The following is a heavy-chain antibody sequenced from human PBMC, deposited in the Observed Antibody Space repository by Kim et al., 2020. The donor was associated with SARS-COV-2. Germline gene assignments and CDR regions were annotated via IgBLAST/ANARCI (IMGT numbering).Heavy chain of an antibody. Sequence: SETLSLTCAVYGGSFSGYYWSWIRQPPGKGLEWIGEINHSGSTNYNPSLKSRVTISVDTSKNQFSLKLSSVTAADTAVYYCARKYADLFYYDSSNAFDIWGQGTMVTVSS. V-gene: IGHV4-34*01. D-gene: IGHD3-22*01. CDR1: GGSFSGYY. J-gene: IGHJ3*02. CDR2: INHSGST. CDR3: ARKYADLFYYDSSNAFDI.